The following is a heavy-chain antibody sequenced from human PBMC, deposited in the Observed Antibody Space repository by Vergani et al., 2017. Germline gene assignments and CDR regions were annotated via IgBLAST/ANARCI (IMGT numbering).Heavy chain of an antibody. V-gene: IGHV3-49*04. D-gene: IGHD4-17*01. CDR2: IRSKAYGGTT. CDR1: GFTFGDYA. CDR3: TSDGDEVGAFDI. J-gene: IGHJ3*02. Sequence: EVQLVESGGGLVQPGRSLRLFCTASGFTFGDYAMSWVRQAPGKGLEWVGFIRSKAYGGTTEYAASVKGRFTISRDDAKSIAYLQMNSLKTEDTAVYYGTSDGDEVGAFDIWGQGTMVTVSS.